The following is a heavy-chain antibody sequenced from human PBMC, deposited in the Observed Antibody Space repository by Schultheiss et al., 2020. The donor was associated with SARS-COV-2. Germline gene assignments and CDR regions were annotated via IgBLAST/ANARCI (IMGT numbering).Heavy chain of an antibody. J-gene: IGHJ6*02. CDR2: INSDGSST. CDR3: AKDLSGIAARDVEDV. CDR1: GFTFSNAW. V-gene: IGHV3-74*01. Sequence: GGSLRLSCAASGFTFSNAWMSWVRQAPGKGLVWVSRINSDGSSTSYADSVKGRFTISRDNSKNTLYLQMNSLRAEDTAVYYCAKDLSGIAARDVEDVWGQGTTVTVSS. D-gene: IGHD6-25*01.